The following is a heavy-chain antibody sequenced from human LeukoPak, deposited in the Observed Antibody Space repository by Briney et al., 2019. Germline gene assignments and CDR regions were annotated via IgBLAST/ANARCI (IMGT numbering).Heavy chain of an antibody. J-gene: IGHJ3*02. V-gene: IGHV3-7*04. Sequence: PGGSLRLSCAASGFTFSSYWMSWVRQAPGKGLEWVANIKQDGNEKYYVDSMKGRFTISRDNAKKSLYLQMNSLRAEDTAVYYCARGDYYGSGSSFIDAFDIWGQGTMVTVSS. CDR1: GFTFSSYW. CDR2: IKQDGNEK. D-gene: IGHD3-10*01. CDR3: ARGDYYGSGSSFIDAFDI.